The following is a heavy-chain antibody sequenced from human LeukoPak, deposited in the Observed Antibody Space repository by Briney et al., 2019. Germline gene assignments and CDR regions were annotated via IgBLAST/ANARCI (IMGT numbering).Heavy chain of an antibody. CDR2: IYSGGST. V-gene: IGHV3-66*01. J-gene: IGHJ6*02. CDR3: ARDETAKLYGSGSYLYYGMDV. D-gene: IGHD3-10*01. CDR1: GFTVSSNY. Sequence: GGSLRLSCAASGFTVSSNYMSWVRQAPGKGLEWVSVIYSGGSTYYADSVKGRFTISRDNSKNTLYLQMNSLRAEDTAVYYCARDETAKLYGSGSYLYYGMDVWGQGTTVTVSS.